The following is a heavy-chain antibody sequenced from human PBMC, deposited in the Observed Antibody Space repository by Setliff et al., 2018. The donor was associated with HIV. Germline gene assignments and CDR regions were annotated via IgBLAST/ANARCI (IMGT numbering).Heavy chain of an antibody. CDR3: SRQQLDGFRYKYYYMDV. CDR1: GGSISSHY. V-gene: IGHV4-59*11. Sequence: SETLSLTCTVSGGSISSHYWSWIRQSPGKGLEWIGFIHHSGSTNYNPSLESRVTISLDTANNHFSLNLRSVTAADTAVYYCSRQQLDGFRYKYYYMDVWGKGTTVTVSS. CDR2: IHHSGST. D-gene: IGHD6-13*01. J-gene: IGHJ6*03.